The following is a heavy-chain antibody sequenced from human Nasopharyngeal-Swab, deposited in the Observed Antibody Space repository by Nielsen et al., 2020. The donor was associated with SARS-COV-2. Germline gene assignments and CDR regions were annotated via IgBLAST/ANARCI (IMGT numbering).Heavy chain of an antibody. Sequence: SETLSLTCAVYGGSFSGYHWSWIRQPPGKGLEWIGEINHSGSTNYNPSLKSRVTISVDTSKNQFSLKLSSVTAADTAVYYCARDGPNCGGDCYSGVFYYYYGMDVWGQGTTVTVSS. J-gene: IGHJ6*02. V-gene: IGHV4-34*01. CDR2: INHSGST. CDR1: GGSFSGYH. CDR3: ARDGPNCGGDCYSGVFYYYYGMDV. D-gene: IGHD2-21*02.